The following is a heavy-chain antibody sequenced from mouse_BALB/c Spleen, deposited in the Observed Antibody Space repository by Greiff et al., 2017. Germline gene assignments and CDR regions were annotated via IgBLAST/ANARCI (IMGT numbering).Heavy chain of an antibody. CDR1: GYTFTDYA. J-gene: IGHJ4*01. CDR2: ISTYYGDA. Sequence: VQLQQSGAELVRPGVSVKISCKGSGYTFTDYAMHWVKQSHAKSLEWIGVISTYYGDASYNQKFKGKATMTVDKSSSTAYMELARLTSEDSAIYYCAREGNGNYDAMDYWGQGTSVTVSS. CDR3: AREGNGNYDAMDY. V-gene: IGHV1S137*01. D-gene: IGHD2-1*01.